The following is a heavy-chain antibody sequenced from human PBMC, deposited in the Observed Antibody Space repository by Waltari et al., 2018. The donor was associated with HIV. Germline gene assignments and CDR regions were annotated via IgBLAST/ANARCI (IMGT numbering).Heavy chain of an antibody. CDR3: AKRLTGTHYYFDY. D-gene: IGHD1-7*01. Sequence: EVQLVESGGGLVQPGGSLRLSCTVSGFTFSSFPMNWVRQAPGMGLEWVSAISSSGNSAYSEDSVKGRFTISRDNSKNTLYLQMNSLRAEDTAIYYCAKRLTGTHYYFDYWGQGTLVTVSS. V-gene: IGHV3-23*04. CDR2: ISSSGNSA. J-gene: IGHJ4*02. CDR1: GFTFSSFP.